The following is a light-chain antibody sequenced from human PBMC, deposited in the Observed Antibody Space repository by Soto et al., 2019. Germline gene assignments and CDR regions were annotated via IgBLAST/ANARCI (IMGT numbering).Light chain of an antibody. Sequence: QSALTQPASVSGSPGQSIIISCTGTSSDVGGYNYVSWYQQHPGKAPKLMTYDVSNRPSGVSNRFSGSKSGNPASLTISGLQSEDEADYYCSSYSTSTTLVFGTGTKVTVL. J-gene: IGLJ1*01. CDR1: SSDVGGYNY. CDR3: SSYSTSTTLV. V-gene: IGLV2-14*01. CDR2: DVS.